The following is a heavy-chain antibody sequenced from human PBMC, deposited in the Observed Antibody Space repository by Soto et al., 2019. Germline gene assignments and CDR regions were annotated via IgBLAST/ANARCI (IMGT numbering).Heavy chain of an antibody. CDR1: GGSISSYY. J-gene: IGHJ5*02. CDR2: LYYSGRP. D-gene: IGHD1-26*01. CDR3: ARGPPSPRIMGPTRGPWFDP. V-gene: IGHV4-59*01. Sequence: SETLSLTCSASGGSISSYYWTWIRQSPGKGLECIGHLYYSGRPKYNPSLKTRAAISVDPSKNQVSLRLRSVTAADTAVYYCARGPPSPRIMGPTRGPWFDPWGQGTLVTVSS.